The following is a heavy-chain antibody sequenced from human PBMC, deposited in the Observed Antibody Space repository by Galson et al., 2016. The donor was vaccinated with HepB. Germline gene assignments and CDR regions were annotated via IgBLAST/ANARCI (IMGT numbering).Heavy chain of an antibody. CDR3: ARDKRHGLDV. D-gene: IGHD1-1*01. Sequence: SVKVSCKASGYTFRSNGTSWVRQAPGQGLEWMGWFSANSGDTQYSQKVQGRVTLTTDASTSTAYIELRSLRSDDTAVYYCARDKRHGLDVWGQGTTVTVSS. V-gene: IGHV1-18*01. CDR2: FSANSGDT. CDR1: GYTFRSNG. J-gene: IGHJ6*02.